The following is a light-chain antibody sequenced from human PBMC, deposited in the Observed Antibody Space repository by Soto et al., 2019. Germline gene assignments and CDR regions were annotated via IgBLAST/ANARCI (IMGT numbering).Light chain of an antibody. J-gene: IGLJ2*01. CDR1: NIGSKS. Sequence: SYELTQPPSVSVAPGKTARISCGGNNIGSKSVHWYQRKPGQAPVLVIYSVPGLPSVTPERFSGSNSGNTATLPISRVEAGDEADYYCQVWDSSSAHVVFGGGTKLTVL. V-gene: IGLV3-21*04. CDR2: SVP. CDR3: QVWDSSSAHVV.